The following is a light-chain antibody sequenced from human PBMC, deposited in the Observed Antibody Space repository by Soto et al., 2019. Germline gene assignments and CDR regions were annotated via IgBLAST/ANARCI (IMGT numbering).Light chain of an antibody. V-gene: IGKV1-5*03. CDR2: EAS. Sequence: DIQMTQSPSTLSASVGDRVIITCRASQSVRSWLAWYQQKPGRAPKLLIYEASKLEGGVPSRFSGSGSATEFTLTIDSLQPDDFATYYCLQYNSYSLFTFGPGTKVDIK. CDR3: LQYNSYSLFT. CDR1: QSVRSW. J-gene: IGKJ3*01.